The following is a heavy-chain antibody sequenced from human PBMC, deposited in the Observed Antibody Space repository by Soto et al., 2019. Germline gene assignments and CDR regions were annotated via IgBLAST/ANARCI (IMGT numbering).Heavy chain of an antibody. CDR2: IYPGDSDT. Sequence: GESLKISCKASGYIFSNYWIGWVRQMPGKGLEWMGIIYPGDSDTRYSPSFQGQVTISADKSISTAYLRWSNLKASDTAIYYCATGYYEAGGLPSYFDYWGQGVLVTVSS. V-gene: IGHV5-51*01. CDR1: GYIFSNYW. J-gene: IGHJ4*02. CDR3: ATGYYEAGGLPSYFDY. D-gene: IGHD2-8*02.